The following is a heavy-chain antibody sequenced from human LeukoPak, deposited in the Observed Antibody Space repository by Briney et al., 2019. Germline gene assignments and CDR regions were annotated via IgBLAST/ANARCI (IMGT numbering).Heavy chain of an antibody. V-gene: IGHV3-7*03. Sequence: GGSLRLSCAASGVPISGYWMSWVRQAPGKGLEWVANIKQDASEIYYVASVRGRFTISGDNAKNSVFLQMNSLRDEDTATYYCAKDVTPDGPWDIDYWGQGTLITVSS. D-gene: IGHD4-17*01. CDR3: AKDVTPDGPWDIDY. J-gene: IGHJ4*02. CDR1: GVPISGYW. CDR2: IKQDASEI.